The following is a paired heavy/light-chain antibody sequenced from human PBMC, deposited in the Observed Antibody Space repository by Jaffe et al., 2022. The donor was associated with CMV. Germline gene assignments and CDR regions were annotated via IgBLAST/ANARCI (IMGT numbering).Heavy chain of an antibody. CDR2: TYYRSKWYT. J-gene: IGHJ4*02. D-gene: IGHD6-13*01. Sequence: QVHLQQSGPGLVEPSQTLSLTCAIAGDSVSTNSGAWNWIRQSPSRGLEWLGRTYYRSKWYTDYAESVKSRITIFPDTSKNQFSLHLNSVTPDDTAVYYCARDDSSWFLEYWGQGTLVTVSS. CDR3: ARDDSSWFLEY. CDR1: GDSVSTNSGA. V-gene: IGHV6-1*01.
Light chain of an antibody. J-gene: IGKJ1*01. CDR3: QQYYNWPPWT. CDR1: QSVSTS. Sequence: EVVMTQSPATLSVSPGERATLSCRASQSVSTSLAWYQQKPGQAPRLIMYAASSRATGIPARFSGSGSGTEFTLTISSLQSEDFALYYCQQYYNWPPWTFGQGTKVESK. V-gene: IGKV3-15*01. CDR2: AAS.